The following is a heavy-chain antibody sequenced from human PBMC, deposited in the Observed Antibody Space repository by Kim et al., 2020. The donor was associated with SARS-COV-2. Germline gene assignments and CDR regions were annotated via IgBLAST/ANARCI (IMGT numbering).Heavy chain of an antibody. CDR1: GFTFSHYW. J-gene: IGHJ4*02. CDR2: IKEDGSLI. Sequence: GGSLRLSCAASGFTFSHYWMGWVRQAPGKGLEWVANIKEDGSLIYYMASVKGRFTISRDNAENSLYLQMNSLRAEDTATYYCVRDIRHLDSWGQGTLVTVSS. CDR3: VRDIRHLDS. V-gene: IGHV3-7*01.